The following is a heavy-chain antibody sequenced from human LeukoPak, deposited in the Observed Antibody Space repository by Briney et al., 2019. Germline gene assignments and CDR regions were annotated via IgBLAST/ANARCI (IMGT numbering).Heavy chain of an antibody. V-gene: IGHV3-33*01. CDR1: GFTFSSYG. Sequence: TGGSLRLSCAASGFTFSSYGMHWVRQAPGKGLEWVAVIWYDGSNKYYADSVKGRFTISRDNSKNTLYLQMNSLRAEDTAVYYCAGDSSTRGYFDYWGQGTLVTVSS. CDR2: IWYDGSNK. CDR3: AGDSSTRGYFDY. J-gene: IGHJ4*02. D-gene: IGHD6-13*01.